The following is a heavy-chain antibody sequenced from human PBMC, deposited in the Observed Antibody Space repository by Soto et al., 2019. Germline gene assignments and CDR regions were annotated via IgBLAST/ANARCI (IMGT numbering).Heavy chain of an antibody. CDR3: VRQRGVMTDFAYFDS. CDR2: ISGTTDTI. D-gene: IGHD2-21*02. V-gene: IGHV3-48*02. Sequence: GGSLRLSCAASGFTFKTFVMNWVRQAPGKGLEWVSYISGTTDTINFADSVRGRFTISRDNAKNSMFLQMDSLRDADTAVYYCVRQRGVMTDFAYFDSWGQGTLVTVSS. CDR1: GFTFKTFV. J-gene: IGHJ4*02.